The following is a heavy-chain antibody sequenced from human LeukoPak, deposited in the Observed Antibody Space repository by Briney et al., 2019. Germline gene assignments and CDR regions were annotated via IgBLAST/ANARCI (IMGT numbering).Heavy chain of an antibody. CDR2: ISGSGGST. V-gene: IGHV3-23*01. CDR3: ASIRPPGLTAIDY. D-gene: IGHD1-14*01. Sequence: PGGSLRLSCAASGFTFSSYGMSWVRQAPGKGLEWVSAISGSGGSTYYADSVKGRFTISRDNSKNTLYLQMNSLRAEDTAVYYCASIRPPGLTAIDYWGQGTLVTVSS. CDR1: GFTFSSYG. J-gene: IGHJ4*02.